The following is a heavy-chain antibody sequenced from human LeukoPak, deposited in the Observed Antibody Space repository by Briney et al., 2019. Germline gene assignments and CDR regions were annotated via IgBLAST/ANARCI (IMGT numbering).Heavy chain of an antibody. CDR2: IYSGGTT. D-gene: IGHD6-13*01. V-gene: IGHV3-53*01. J-gene: IGHJ4*02. CDR3: ARMNSLRYSSRWFIDY. CDR1: GFIVSNNY. Sequence: PGXXLRLSCAASGFIVSNNYMIWVRQAPGKGLEWVSVIYSGGTTHYSDSVKGRFTISRDNSKNTLSLQMNSLRAEDTAVYFCARMNSLRYSSRWFIDYWGQGTLVTVSS.